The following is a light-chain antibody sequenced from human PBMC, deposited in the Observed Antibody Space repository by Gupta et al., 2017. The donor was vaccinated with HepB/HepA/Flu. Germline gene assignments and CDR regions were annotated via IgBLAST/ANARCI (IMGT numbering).Light chain of an antibody. Sequence: DIQMTQSPSSLSTSVGDRVTITCRASQTISKYLNWYQWKPGKAPQLLIYAASSLQSGVPSRFRGRGSETDFTLTITNLQPEDFATSYCQQSYSPPLTLGGGTKVEIK. J-gene: IGKJ4*01. CDR2: AAS. V-gene: IGKV1-39*01. CDR1: QTISKY. CDR3: QQSYSPPLT.